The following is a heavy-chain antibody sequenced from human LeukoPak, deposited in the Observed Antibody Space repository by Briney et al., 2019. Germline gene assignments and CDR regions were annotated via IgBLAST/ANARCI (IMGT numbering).Heavy chain of an antibody. CDR2: IYTSGST. D-gene: IGHD2-8*01. Sequence: SETLSLTCTVSGGSISSGSYYWSWIRQPAGKGLEWIGRIYTSGSTNYNPSLKSRVTISVDTSKNLFSLKLSSVTAADTAVYYCARASGYCTNGVCPDYYYYYMDVWGKGTTVTVSS. CDR1: GGSISSGSYY. V-gene: IGHV4-61*02. J-gene: IGHJ6*03. CDR3: ARASGYCTNGVCPDYYYYYMDV.